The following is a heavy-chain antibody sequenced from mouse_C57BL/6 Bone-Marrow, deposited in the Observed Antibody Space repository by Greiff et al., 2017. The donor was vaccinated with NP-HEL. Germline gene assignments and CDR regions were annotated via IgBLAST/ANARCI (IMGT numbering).Heavy chain of an antibody. V-gene: IGHV1-50*01. Sequence: QVQLKESGAELVKPGASVKLSCKASGYTFTSYWMQWVKQRPGQGLEWIGEIDPSDSYTNYNQKFKGKATLTVDTSSSTAYMQLSSLTSEDSAVYYCAREKAYDYVWFAYWGQGTLVTVSA. CDR3: AREKAYDYVWFAY. D-gene: IGHD2-4*01. CDR1: GYTFTSYW. J-gene: IGHJ3*01. CDR2: IDPSDSYT.